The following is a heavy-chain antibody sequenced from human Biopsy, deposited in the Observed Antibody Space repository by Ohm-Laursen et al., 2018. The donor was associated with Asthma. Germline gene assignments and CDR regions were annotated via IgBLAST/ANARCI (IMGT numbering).Heavy chain of an antibody. CDR1: GFSFSNFA. Sequence: SLRLSCAASGFSFSNFAIHWVRQAPVKGLEWVGVISKDASTQDYADSVKGRFTMARDNSKNTLDLQMNSLREEDTAVYYCVRDGTDDAFDIWGQGTVVSVSS. D-gene: IGHD1-1*01. CDR2: ISKDASTQ. J-gene: IGHJ3*02. CDR3: VRDGTDDAFDI. V-gene: IGHV3-30*01.